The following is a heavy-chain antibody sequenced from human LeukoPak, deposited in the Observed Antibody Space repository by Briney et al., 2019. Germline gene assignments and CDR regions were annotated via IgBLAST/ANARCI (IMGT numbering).Heavy chain of an antibody. J-gene: IGHJ3*01. V-gene: IGHV4-61*01. D-gene: IGHD2-2*01. Sequence: SETLSLTCTVSGASVSSGSYYWSWIRQPPGRGLEWIAYIYYSGTTNYNPSLKSRVTISADTSKNQFSLKLSSVTAADTAMYYCARYCSSTTYSDNAFDFWGQGTMVTVSS. CDR2: IYYSGTT. CDR1: GASVSSGSYY. CDR3: ARYCSSTTYSDNAFDF.